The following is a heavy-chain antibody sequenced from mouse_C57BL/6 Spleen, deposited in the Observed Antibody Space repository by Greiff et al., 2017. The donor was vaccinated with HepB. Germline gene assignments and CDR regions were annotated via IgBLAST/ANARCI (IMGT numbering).Heavy chain of an antibody. D-gene: IGHD1-1*01. CDR3: TNPLITTVVAVDY. CDR1: GYTFTDYE. V-gene: IGHV1-15*01. Sequence: QVQLQQSGAELVRPGASVTLSCKASGYTFTDYEMHWVKQTPVHGLEWIGAIDPETGGTAYNQKFKGKAILTADKSSSTAYMELRSLTSEDSAVYYCTNPLITTVVAVDYWGQGTTLTVSS. CDR2: IDPETGGT. J-gene: IGHJ2*01.